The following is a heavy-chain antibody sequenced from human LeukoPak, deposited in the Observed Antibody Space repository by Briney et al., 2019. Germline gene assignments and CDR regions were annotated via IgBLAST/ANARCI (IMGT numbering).Heavy chain of an antibody. J-gene: IGHJ4*02. CDR2: ISVYNGNT. D-gene: IGHD3-22*01. CDR3: ARGDSSGYYEYYFDY. V-gene: IGHV1-18*01. Sequence: ASVKVSCKASGDTFSSFGISWVRQAPGQGLEWMGWISVYNGNTVYAQKIQGRVTMTTDTSTGTTYMDLRSLRSDDTAVYYCARGDSSGYYEYYFDYWGQGTLVTVSS. CDR1: GDTFSSFG.